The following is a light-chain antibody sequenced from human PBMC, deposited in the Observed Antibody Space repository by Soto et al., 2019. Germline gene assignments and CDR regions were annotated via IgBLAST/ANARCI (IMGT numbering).Light chain of an antibody. CDR1: QNIYIN. CDR3: QQTYSTLT. Sequence: DIQMTQTPLSLSAFVGDRVTMTCRASQNIYINLNWYQQKPGKAPQLLIYAASTLQSGVPSRFSGNGSRTDFTLAISSLQLEDSATYYCQQTYSTLTFGGGTKVQI. CDR2: AAS. J-gene: IGKJ4*01. V-gene: IGKV1-39*01.